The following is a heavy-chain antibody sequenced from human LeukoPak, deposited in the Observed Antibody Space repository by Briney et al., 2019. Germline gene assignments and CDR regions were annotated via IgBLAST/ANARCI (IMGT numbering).Heavy chain of an antibody. CDR3: ARPLGRQGVGHSYPSHYYYGMDV. D-gene: IGHD4-23*01. V-gene: IGHV3-66*04. CDR1: GFTVSSNY. CDR2: IYSGGTT. J-gene: IGHJ6*02. Sequence: GGSLRLSCAASGFTVSSNYMSWVRQAPGKGLEWVSVIYSGGTTYYDDSVKGRSTISRDNSKNTLYLQMNSLRAEDMGVYYCARPLGRQGVGHSYPSHYYYGMDVLGQRTTLTVSS.